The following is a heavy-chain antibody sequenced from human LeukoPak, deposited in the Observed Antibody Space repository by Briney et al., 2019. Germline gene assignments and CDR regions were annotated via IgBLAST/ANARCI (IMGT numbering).Heavy chain of an antibody. J-gene: IGHJ5*02. CDR3: ARGPRLDGYNYTPGFDP. D-gene: IGHD5-24*01. V-gene: IGHV4-39*01. CDR2: IYYSGST. CDR1: GGSISSSSYY. Sequence: SETLSLTCTVSGGSISSSSYYWGWIRQPPGKGLKWIGSIYYSGSTYYNPSLKSRVTISVDTSKNQFSLKLSSVTAADTAVYYCARGPRLDGYNYTPGFDPWGQGTLVTVSS.